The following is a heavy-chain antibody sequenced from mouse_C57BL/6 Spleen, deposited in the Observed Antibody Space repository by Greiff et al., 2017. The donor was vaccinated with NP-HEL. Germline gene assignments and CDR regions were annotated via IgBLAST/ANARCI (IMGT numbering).Heavy chain of an antibody. Sequence: VQLQQSGPVLVKPGASVKMSCKASGYTFTDYYMNWVKQSHGKSLEWIGVINPYNGGTSYNQKFKGKATLTVDKSSSTAYMELNSLTSEDSAVYYCARGDDEAWFAYWGQGTLVTVSA. CDR2: INPYNGGT. V-gene: IGHV1-19*01. CDR3: ARGDDEAWFAY. CDR1: GYTFTDYY. J-gene: IGHJ3*01. D-gene: IGHD2-12*01.